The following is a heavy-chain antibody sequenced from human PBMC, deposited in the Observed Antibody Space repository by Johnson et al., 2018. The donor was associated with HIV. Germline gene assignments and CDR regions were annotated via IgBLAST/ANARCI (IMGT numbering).Heavy chain of an antibody. Sequence: VQLVESGGGLIQPGGSLRLSCAASGFTVSSNYMSWVRQAPGKGLEWVSVIYSGGSTYYADSVKGRFTISRDNSKNTLYLQMNSLRAEDTAVYYCASSITMIVVVTGGAFDSGGQGTMVTVSS. CDR3: ASSITMIVVVTGGAFDS. CDR1: GFTVSSNY. J-gene: IGHJ3*02. V-gene: IGHV3-53*01. CDR2: IYSGGST. D-gene: IGHD3-22*01.